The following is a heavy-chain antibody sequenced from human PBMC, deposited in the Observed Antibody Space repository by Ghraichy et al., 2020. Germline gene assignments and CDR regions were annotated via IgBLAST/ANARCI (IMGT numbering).Heavy chain of an antibody. CDR2: VSGRGGST. D-gene: IGHD3-10*01. J-gene: IGHJ4*02. Sequence: GGSLRLSCAASGFTFSNNAMSWVRQAPGKGLEWVSTVSGRGGSTYYADSVKGRFTISRDNSKNTLYLQMNRLRAEDTAVFYCAKGPSSGSFYYWGQGTLVTVSS. CDR3: AKGPSSGSFYY. V-gene: IGHV3-23*01. CDR1: GFTFSNNA.